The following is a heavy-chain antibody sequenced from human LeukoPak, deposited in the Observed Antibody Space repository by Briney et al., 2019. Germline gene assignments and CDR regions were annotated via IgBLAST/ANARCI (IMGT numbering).Heavy chain of an antibody. CDR2: IHASGCS. Sequence: SETLSLTCTVSGASISSYYWSWIRQPAGQGLEWIGRIHASGCSNYNPSLKSRVRLSVDTSKNQFSLELTSVTAEDTAVYYCARYERLSWFDPWGQGALVTVSS. J-gene: IGHJ5*02. CDR1: GASISSYY. D-gene: IGHD3-16*01. V-gene: IGHV4-4*07. CDR3: ARYERLSWFDP.